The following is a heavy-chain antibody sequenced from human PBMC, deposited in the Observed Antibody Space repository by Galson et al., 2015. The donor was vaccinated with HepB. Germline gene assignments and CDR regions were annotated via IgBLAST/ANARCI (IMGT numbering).Heavy chain of an antibody. CDR1: GFTFSSYG. V-gene: IGHV3-30*18. D-gene: IGHD6-13*01. CDR2: ISYDGSNK. Sequence: SLRLSCAASGFTFSSYGMHWVRQAPGKGLEWVAVISYDGSNKYYADSVKGRFTISRDNSKNTLYLQMNSLRAEDTAVYYCAKVESSSWYSGTWGQGTLVTVSS. J-gene: IGHJ4*02. CDR3: AKVESSSWYSGT.